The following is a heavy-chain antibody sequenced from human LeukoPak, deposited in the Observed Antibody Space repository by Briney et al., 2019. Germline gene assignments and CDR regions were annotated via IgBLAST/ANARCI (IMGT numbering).Heavy chain of an antibody. J-gene: IGHJ4*02. D-gene: IGHD6-13*01. CDR1: GFTFSSYS. Sequence: PGGSLRLSCAASGFTFSSYSMNWVRQAPGKGLVWVSRINSDGINTSYADSVKGRFTISRDNAKNTLYLQMNSLRAEDTAVYYCAVRYSGRWYLFDYWGQGTLVTVSS. CDR2: INSDGINT. CDR3: AVRYSGRWYLFDY. V-gene: IGHV3-74*01.